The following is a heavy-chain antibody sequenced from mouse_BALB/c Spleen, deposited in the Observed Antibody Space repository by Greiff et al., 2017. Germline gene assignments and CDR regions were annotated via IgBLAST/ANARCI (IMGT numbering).Heavy chain of an antibody. CDR2: IYPGSGNT. D-gene: IGHD1-1*01. Sequence: LMESGPELVKPGASVKISCKASGYTFTDYYINWVKQKPGQGLEWIGWIYPGSGNTKYNEKFKGKATLTVDTSSSTAYMQLSSLTSEDTAVYFCARRTGTTEGYYAMDYWGQGTSVTVSS. CDR1: GYTFTDYY. CDR3: ARRTGTTEGYYAMDY. J-gene: IGHJ4*01. V-gene: IGHV1-84*02.